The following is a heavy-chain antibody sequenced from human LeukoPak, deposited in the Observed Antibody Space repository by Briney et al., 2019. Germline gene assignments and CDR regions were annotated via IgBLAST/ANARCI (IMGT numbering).Heavy chain of an antibody. CDR1: GGSFSDYY. V-gene: IGHV3-11*04. CDR2: IISGSGAAT. CDR3: ARTMAYSGSHDPVYY. J-gene: IGHJ4*02. Sequence: LSLTCAVYGGSFSDYYWSWVRQAPGKGLEWVSCIISGSGAATYYADSVKGRITISRDNAKNSLYLQMNSLRAEDTAVYYCARTMAYSGSHDPVYYWGQGTLVTVSS. D-gene: IGHD1-26*01.